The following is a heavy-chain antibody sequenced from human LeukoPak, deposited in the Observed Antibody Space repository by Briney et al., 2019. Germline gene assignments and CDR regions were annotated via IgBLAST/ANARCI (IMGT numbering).Heavy chain of an antibody. V-gene: IGHV4-31*03. Sequence: NPSETLSLTCTVSGGSISSGGYYWSWIRQHPGKGLEWIGYIYYSGSTYYNPSLKSRVTISVDTSKNQFSLKLSSVTAADTAVYYCARSEDYGDYFDYWGQGTLVTVS. J-gene: IGHJ4*02. CDR1: GGSISSGGYY. CDR2: IYYSGST. D-gene: IGHD4-17*01. CDR3: ARSEDYGDYFDY.